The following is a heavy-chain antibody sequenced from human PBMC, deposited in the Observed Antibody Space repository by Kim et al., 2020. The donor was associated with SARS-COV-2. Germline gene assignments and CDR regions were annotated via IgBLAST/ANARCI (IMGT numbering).Heavy chain of an antibody. CDR3: ARKGEVPSGYYFDY. Sequence: SETLSLTCAVSGESFSGYFWNWIRQSPGKGLEWIGEINLSGSTNYNPSLKSRVSTSVDPTKKRFSLQLTSVTAADTAVYYCARKGEVPSGYYFDYWGQGSLVTVSS. CDR1: GESFSGYF. V-gene: IGHV4-34*01. CDR2: INLSGST. J-gene: IGHJ4*02. D-gene: IGHD1-26*01.